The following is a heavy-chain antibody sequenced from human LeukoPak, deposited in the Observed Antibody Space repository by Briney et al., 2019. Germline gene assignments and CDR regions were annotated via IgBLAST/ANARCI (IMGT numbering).Heavy chain of an antibody. Sequence: PGGSLRLSCAASGFTFTNAWMTWVRQAPGKGLEWVGRIKSKGDGETTDYAEPVKGRFSMSRDDSEATMYLQMYGLEAEDTAVYYCTTDRGLTMIRGVLVDWGRGALVTVSS. CDR1: GFTFTNAW. J-gene: IGHJ4*02. V-gene: IGHV3-15*01. CDR3: TTDRGLTMIRGVLVD. CDR2: IKSKGDGETT. D-gene: IGHD3-10*01.